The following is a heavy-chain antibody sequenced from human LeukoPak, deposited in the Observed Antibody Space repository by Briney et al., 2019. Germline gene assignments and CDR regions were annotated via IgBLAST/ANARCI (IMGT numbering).Heavy chain of an antibody. V-gene: IGHV1-69*11. CDR1: GGTFSSYA. Sequence: SVKVSCKASGGTFSSYAISWVRQAPGQGLEWMGRIIPILGTANYAQKFQGRVTITTDESTSTAYMELSSLRSEDTAVYYCARGELLIVVLPAALTHWGQGTLVTVSS. J-gene: IGHJ4*02. CDR2: IIPILGTA. D-gene: IGHD2-2*01. CDR3: ARGELLIVVLPAALTH.